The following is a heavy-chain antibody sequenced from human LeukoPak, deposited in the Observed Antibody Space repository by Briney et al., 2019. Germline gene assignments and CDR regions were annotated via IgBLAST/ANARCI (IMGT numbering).Heavy chain of an antibody. CDR1: GFTFISYS. Sequence: GGSLRLSCAASGFTFISYSMNWVRQAPGKGLEWVSSISSSSSYIYYADSVKGRFTISIDNAKNSLYLQMNSLRAEDTAVYYSAKDQTAVAGYYMDVWGKGTTVTVSS. D-gene: IGHD6-19*01. CDR3: AKDQTAVAGYYMDV. V-gene: IGHV3-21*01. CDR2: ISSSSSYI. J-gene: IGHJ6*03.